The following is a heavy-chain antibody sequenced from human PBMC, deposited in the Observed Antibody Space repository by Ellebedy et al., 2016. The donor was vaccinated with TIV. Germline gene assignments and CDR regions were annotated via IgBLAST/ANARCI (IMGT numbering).Heavy chain of an antibody. D-gene: IGHD3-10*01. CDR1: GDSVSSNSAA. CDR3: ARAAYYYGSGSYKDPYYYYGMDV. V-gene: IGHV6-1*01. CDR2: TYYRSKWYN. Sequence: SQTLSLTCAISGDSVSSNSAAWNWIRQSPSRGLEWLGRTYYRSKWYNDYAVSVKSRITINPDTSKNQFSLQLNSVTPEDTAVYYCARAAYYYGSGSYKDPYYYYGMDVWGQGTTVTVSS. J-gene: IGHJ6*02.